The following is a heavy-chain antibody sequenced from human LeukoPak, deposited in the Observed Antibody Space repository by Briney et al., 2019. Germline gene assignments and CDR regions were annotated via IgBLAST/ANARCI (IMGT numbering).Heavy chain of an antibody. CDR3: ARDSHLPPYSYGYYFDY. J-gene: IGHJ4*02. D-gene: IGHD5-18*01. CDR2: IIPIFGTA. V-gene: IGHV1-69*13. Sequence: SVKVSCKASGGTFSSYAISWVRQAPGQGLEWVRGIIPIFGTANYAQKFQGRVTITADESTSTAYMELSSLRSEDTAVYYCARDSHLPPYSYGYYFDYWGQGTLVTVSS. CDR1: GGTFSSYA.